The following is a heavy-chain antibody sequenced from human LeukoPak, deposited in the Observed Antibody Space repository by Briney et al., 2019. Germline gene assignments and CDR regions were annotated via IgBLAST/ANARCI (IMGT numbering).Heavy chain of an antibody. Sequence: PGGSLSLSCAASGFTFSDHYMDWVRQSPGKGLEWVGRTRNKANSYTTEYAASVKGRLIISRDDSKSSLYLQMNSLKTEDTAVYYCARQSRTCSGDSCYQLDAFDIWGHGTMVTVSS. CDR1: GFTFSDHY. V-gene: IGHV3-72*01. CDR2: TRNKANSYTT. J-gene: IGHJ3*02. D-gene: IGHD2-15*01. CDR3: ARQSRTCSGDSCYQLDAFDI.